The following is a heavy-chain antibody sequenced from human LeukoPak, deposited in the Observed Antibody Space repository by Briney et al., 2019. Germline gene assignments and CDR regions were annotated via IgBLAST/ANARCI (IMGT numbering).Heavy chain of an antibody. CDR3: AREGKITMVRGVIRYYYMDV. Sequence: SETLSLTCTVSGGSISSDNYYWGWIRQSPGKGLEWIGSISYSGSTYYNPSLKSRVTISVDTSKNQFSLKLSSVTAADTAVYYCAREGKITMVRGVIRYYYMDVWGKGTTVTISS. CDR1: GGSISSDNYY. CDR2: ISYSGST. J-gene: IGHJ6*03. D-gene: IGHD3-10*01. V-gene: IGHV4-39*07.